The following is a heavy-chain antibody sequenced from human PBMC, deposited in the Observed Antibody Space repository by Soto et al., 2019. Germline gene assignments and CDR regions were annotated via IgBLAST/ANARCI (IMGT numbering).Heavy chain of an antibody. J-gene: IGHJ5*02. CDR3: ARVRRGPLVRYYNWFDP. D-gene: IGHD6-6*01. V-gene: IGHV4-34*01. Sequence: TLSLTCTVYGGSFSGYYWSWIRQPPGKGLEWIGEINHSGSTNYNPSLKSRVTISVDTSKNQFSLKLSSVTAADTAVYYCARVRRGPLVRYYNWFDPWGQGTLVTVSS. CDR2: INHSGST. CDR1: GGSFSGYY.